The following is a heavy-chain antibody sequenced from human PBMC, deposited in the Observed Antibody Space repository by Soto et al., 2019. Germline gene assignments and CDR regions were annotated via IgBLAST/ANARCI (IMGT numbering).Heavy chain of an antibody. V-gene: IGHV1-69*01. Sequence: QVQLVQSGAEVKKPGSSVKVSCKASGGTFSSYAISWVRQAPGQGLEWMGGIIPFFGTANFAQKFQDRVTMTADESTSTAYMELSSLRSEDTAVYYCARVGYSGYDLGGRETPFHPHDSWGQGTLVTVSS. CDR2: IIPFFGTA. CDR3: ARVGYSGYDLGGRETPFHPHDS. D-gene: IGHD5-12*01. J-gene: IGHJ4*02. CDR1: GGTFSSYA.